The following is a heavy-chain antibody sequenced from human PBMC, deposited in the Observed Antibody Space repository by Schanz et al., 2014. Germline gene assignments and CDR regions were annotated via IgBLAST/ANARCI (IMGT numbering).Heavy chain of an antibody. CDR2: ISAYNGNT. V-gene: IGHV1-18*01. Sequence: QVQLVQSGAEMKKPGASVKVSCKASGYTFTSYGINWVRQAPGQGLEWMGWISAYNGNTNYAQKLQGRVTMTTDTSTSTAYMELRSLRSEDTAMYYCARDYYDSSGYYYCDYWGQGTLVTVSS. CDR1: GYTFTSYG. J-gene: IGHJ4*02. CDR3: ARDYYDSSGYYYCDY. D-gene: IGHD3-22*01.